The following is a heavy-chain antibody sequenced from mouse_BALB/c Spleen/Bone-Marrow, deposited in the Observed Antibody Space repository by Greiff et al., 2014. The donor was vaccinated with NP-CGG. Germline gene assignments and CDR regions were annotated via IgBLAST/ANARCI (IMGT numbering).Heavy chain of an antibody. V-gene: IGHV1-7*01. Sequence: VQLVESGAELAKPGASVQLSCKASGYTFTSYWLHWVKQRPGQGLEWMGYINPITGYIEYNQKFKDKATLTADRSSSTAYMQLNSLTSEDSAVYYCARSKYGNYVGFDYWGQGTTLTVSS. CDR2: INPITGYI. CDR1: GYTFTSYW. CDR3: ARSKYGNYVGFDY. D-gene: IGHD2-10*02. J-gene: IGHJ2*01.